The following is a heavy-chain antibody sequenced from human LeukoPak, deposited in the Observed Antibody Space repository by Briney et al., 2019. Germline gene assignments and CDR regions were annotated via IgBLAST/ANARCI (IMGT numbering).Heavy chain of an antibody. V-gene: IGHV3-21*01. Sequence: GGSLRLSCAASGFTFSSYSMNWVRQAPGKGLEWVSSISSSSSYIYYADSVKGRFTISRDNAKNSLYLQMNSLRAENTAVYYCARGENSGWYYFDYWGQGTLVTVSS. CDR3: ARGENSGWYYFDY. D-gene: IGHD6-19*01. CDR2: ISSSSSYI. CDR1: GFTFSSYS. J-gene: IGHJ4*02.